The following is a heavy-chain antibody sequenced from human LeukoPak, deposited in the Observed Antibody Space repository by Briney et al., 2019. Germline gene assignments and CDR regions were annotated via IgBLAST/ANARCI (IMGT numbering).Heavy chain of an antibody. Sequence: ASMKVSCKASGFIFTNYFMHWVRQAPGQGLEWMGMIKPSDGSTRYAQRFQDRVTMTSDTSTTTLCMELSSLRAEDTAVYYCARAVDQDFDYWGQGTLVTVSS. V-gene: IGHV1-46*01. CDR3: ARAVDQDFDY. CDR2: IKPSDGST. D-gene: IGHD5-12*01. J-gene: IGHJ4*02. CDR1: GFIFTNYF.